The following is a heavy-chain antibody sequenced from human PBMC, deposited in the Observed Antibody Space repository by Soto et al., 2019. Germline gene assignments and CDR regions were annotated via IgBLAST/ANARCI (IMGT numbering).Heavy chain of an antibody. D-gene: IGHD5-18*01. Sequence: EVQLVESGGGLVKPGGSLRLSCAASGFTFSNVWMNWVRQAPGKGLEWVCRIKSKTDGGTTDYAAPVKGRFTISRDDSKNTLYLQMNSLQTNDTAVYYCSTGPYRYRDYWGQGTLVTVSS. J-gene: IGHJ4*02. CDR1: GFTFSNVW. CDR3: STGPYRYRDY. V-gene: IGHV3-15*01. CDR2: IKSKTDGGTT.